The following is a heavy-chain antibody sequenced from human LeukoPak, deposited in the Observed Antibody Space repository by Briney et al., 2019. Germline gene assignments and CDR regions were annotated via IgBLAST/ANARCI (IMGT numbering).Heavy chain of an antibody. CDR2: INPSGIST. CDR3: AREAYDSSGYYGY. J-gene: IGHJ4*02. CDR1: GYTFTSYY. Sequence: GASVKVSCKASGYTFTSYYMHWVRQAPGQGLEWMGIINPSGISTTYAQKFQGRVTMTRDTSISTAYMELSRLRSDDTAVYYCAREAYDSSGYYGYWGQGTLVTVSS. V-gene: IGHV1-46*01. D-gene: IGHD3-22*01.